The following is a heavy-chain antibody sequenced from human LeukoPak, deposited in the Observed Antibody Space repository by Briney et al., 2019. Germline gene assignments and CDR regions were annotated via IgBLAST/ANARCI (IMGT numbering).Heavy chain of an antibody. V-gene: IGHV5-51*01. CDR2: IYPGDSDT. Sequence: GASLKISCKASGYIFTSYWIGWVRQMPGKGPEWMGIIYPGDSDTRYSPSFQGQVTISVDKSISTAYLQWSSLKASDTAMYYCARGLTYGSGSNFDYWGQGSLVTVSS. D-gene: IGHD3-10*01. CDR1: GYIFTSYW. CDR3: ARGLTYGSGSNFDY. J-gene: IGHJ4*02.